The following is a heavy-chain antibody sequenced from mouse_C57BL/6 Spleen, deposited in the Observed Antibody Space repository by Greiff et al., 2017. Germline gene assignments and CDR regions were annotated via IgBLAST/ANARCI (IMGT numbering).Heavy chain of an antibody. J-gene: IGHJ3*01. Sequence: VKLVESGPELVKPGASVKLSCKASGYTFTSYDINWVKQRPGQGLEWIGWIYPRDGSTKYNEKFKGKATLTVDTSSSTAYMELHSLTSEDSAVYFCARSYYADSWGFAYWGQGTLVTVSA. CDR2: IYPRDGST. D-gene: IGHD1-1*01. CDR3: ARSYYADSWGFAY. CDR1: GYTFTSYD. V-gene: IGHV1-85*01.